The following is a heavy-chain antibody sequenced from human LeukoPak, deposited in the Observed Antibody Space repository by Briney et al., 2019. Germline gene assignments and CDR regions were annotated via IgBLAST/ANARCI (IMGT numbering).Heavy chain of an antibody. Sequence: ASVKVSCKASGYTFTSYAMHWVRQAPGQRLEWMGWINASNGNTKYSQKFQGRVTITRDTSASTAYMELSSLRSEDTAVYYCARASRARCCSSTNCGDAFDVWGQGTMVTVSS. CDR3: ARASRARCCSSTNCGDAFDV. CDR1: GYTFTSYA. CDR2: INASNGNT. D-gene: IGHD2-2*01. J-gene: IGHJ3*01. V-gene: IGHV1-3*01.